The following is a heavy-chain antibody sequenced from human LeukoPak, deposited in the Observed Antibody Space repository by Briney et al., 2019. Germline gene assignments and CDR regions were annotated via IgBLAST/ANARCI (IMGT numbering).Heavy chain of an antibody. V-gene: IGHV3-23*01. CDR3: AREQSGTRGWYTVDY. CDR1: GFTFSTYA. Sequence: GGSLRLSCAASGFTFSTYAITWVRQGPGKGLEWVSAIRPDGDRTYYANSVRGRFTISGDNSKDTVYLQINGLRVEDTAVYYCAREQSGTRGWYTVDYWGQGTLVTVSS. CDR2: IRPDGDRT. J-gene: IGHJ4*02. D-gene: IGHD6-19*01.